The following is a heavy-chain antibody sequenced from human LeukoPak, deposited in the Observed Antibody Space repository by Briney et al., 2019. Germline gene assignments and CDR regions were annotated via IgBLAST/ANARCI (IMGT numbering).Heavy chain of an antibody. CDR3: ARAKGMADRSAYYLDY. CDR1: GFTFSNYA. Sequence: GGSLRLSCAASGFTFSNYAMHWVRQAPGKGLEWVAVISYDGTNKYYADSVKGRFTISRDNSKSTLYLQMNSLRADDTAVYFCARAKGMADRSAYYLDYWGQGTLVTVSS. J-gene: IGHJ4*02. CDR2: ISYDGTNK. V-gene: IGHV3-30-3*01. D-gene: IGHD3-22*01.